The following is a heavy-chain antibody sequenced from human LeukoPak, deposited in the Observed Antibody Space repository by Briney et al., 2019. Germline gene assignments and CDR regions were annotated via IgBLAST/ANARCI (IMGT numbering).Heavy chain of an antibody. V-gene: IGHV3-66*01. CDR1: GFTVSNNY. D-gene: IGHD1-14*01. J-gene: IGHJ4*02. CDR3: ARELVRKQDLDN. Sequence: GGSLRLSCTASGFTVSNNYMTWVRQAPGKGLEWVSVIYTDTSTHYADSVKGRFTISRDTSRNTLHLQMIGLRAEDTAVYYCARELVRKQDLDNWGPGTLVTVSS. CDR2: IYTDTST.